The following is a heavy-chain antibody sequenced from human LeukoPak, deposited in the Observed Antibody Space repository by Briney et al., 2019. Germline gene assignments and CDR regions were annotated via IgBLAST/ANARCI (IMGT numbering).Heavy chain of an antibody. D-gene: IGHD1-7*01. J-gene: IGHJ4*02. Sequence: GGSLRLSCAASGFTFSNAWMSWVRHAPGRGREWVGRIKSKTDGGTTDYAAPVKGRFTISRDDSKNTLYLQMNSPKTEDTAVDYCTTDYWNYVFDYWGQGTLVTVSS. CDR3: TTDYWNYVFDY. CDR1: GFTFSNAW. CDR2: IKSKTDGGTT. V-gene: IGHV3-15*01.